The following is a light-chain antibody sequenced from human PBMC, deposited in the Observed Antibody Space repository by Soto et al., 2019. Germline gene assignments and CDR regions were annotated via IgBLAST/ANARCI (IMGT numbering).Light chain of an antibody. CDR1: RRLLYSDGNAY. CDR2: RVS. V-gene: IGKV2-30*01. Sequence: EVLITQSPLSLAVTVGQTEYMSSTFIRRLLYSDGNAYLIWFQQRPGQSPRRLIFRVSNRGAGVPDRFSGSGAGSDFTLKISRVEAEDVGVYSCMQGSFWPWTFGQGPKVDIK. J-gene: IGKJ1*01. CDR3: MQGSFWPWT.